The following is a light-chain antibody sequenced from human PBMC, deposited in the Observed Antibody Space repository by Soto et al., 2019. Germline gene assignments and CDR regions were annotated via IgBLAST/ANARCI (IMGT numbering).Light chain of an antibody. CDR1: QSVSSN. CDR3: QQYSNWPPLT. CDR2: GAS. V-gene: IGKV3-15*01. Sequence: EIVMTQSPATLSVSPGERATLSCRASQSVSSNLAWYQQKPGQAPRLLIYGASTRATGIPARLSGSGSGTEFTLTISSLQSEDFAVYYCQQYSNWPPLTFGGGTKVEI. J-gene: IGKJ4*01.